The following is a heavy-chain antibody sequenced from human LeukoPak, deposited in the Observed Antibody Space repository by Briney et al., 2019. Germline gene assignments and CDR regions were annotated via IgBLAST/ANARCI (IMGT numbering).Heavy chain of an antibody. V-gene: IGHV4-39*01. D-gene: IGHD4/OR15-4a*01. Sequence: SETLSLTCTVSGGSISSSSYYWGWFRQPPGKGLEWIGSIYYSGSTYYNRSLKSRVTISVDTSKNQFSLKLSSVTAADTAVYYCARRTTVLAEEKGFDYWGQGTLVTVSS. CDR3: ARRTTVLAEEKGFDY. CDR2: IYYSGST. J-gene: IGHJ4*02. CDR1: GGSISSSSYY.